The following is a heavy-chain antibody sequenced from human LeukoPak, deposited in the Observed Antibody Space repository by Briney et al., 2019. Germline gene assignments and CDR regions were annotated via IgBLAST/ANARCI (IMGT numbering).Heavy chain of an antibody. J-gene: IGHJ4*02. V-gene: IGHV3-9*01. Sequence: GGSLRLSCAASGFTFDDYAMHWVRQAPGKGLEWVSGISWNSGGIGYADSVKGRFTISRDNAKNSLYLQMNSLRAEDTAVYYCASEGWAERYFDFWGQGTLVTVSS. CDR3: ASEGWAERYFDF. CDR1: GFTFDDYA. CDR2: ISWNSGGI. D-gene: IGHD6-19*01.